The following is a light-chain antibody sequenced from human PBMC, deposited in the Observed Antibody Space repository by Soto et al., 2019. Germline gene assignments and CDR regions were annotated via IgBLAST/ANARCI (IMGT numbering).Light chain of an antibody. CDR2: KAS. CDR1: QSISTW. CDR3: QQYNSFSPAT. Sequence: DIQMTQPPSTLSASVGDRVTITCRASQSISTWLAWYQQKPGKDPKLLIYKASTLEGGVPSRFSGSGSGTEFTLTISSLQPDDFATYYCQQYNSFSPATFGQGTKVEIK. J-gene: IGKJ1*01. V-gene: IGKV1-5*03.